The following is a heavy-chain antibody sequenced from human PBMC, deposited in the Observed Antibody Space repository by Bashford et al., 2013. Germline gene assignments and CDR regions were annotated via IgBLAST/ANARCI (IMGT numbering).Heavy chain of an antibody. J-gene: IGHJ1*01. V-gene: IGHV1-18*01. CDR3: ARGFWYYYDSSGYYYEYFQH. D-gene: IGHD3-22*01. CDR2: SALTNGNT. CDR1: LHLYLAMV. Sequence: ASVKVLLQGFWLHLYLAMVSAGCDRPLDKGLSGWDGSALTNGNTNYAQKLQGRVTMTTDTSTSTAYMELRSLRSEDTAVYYCARGFWYYYDSSGYYYEYFQHWGQGTLVTVSS.